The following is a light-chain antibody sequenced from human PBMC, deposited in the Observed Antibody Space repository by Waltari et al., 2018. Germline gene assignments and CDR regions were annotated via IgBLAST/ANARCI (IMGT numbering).Light chain of an antibody. CDR3: CSYTTTTTWV. J-gene: IGLJ3*02. V-gene: IGLV2-14*03. Sequence: QSALTQPASVSGSPGQSITISCSGTGSAIGCFNYVSWYQQRQGKAPQLLIYGVNQRPSGVSDRFSGSKSGKRASLTISGLQAEDDSDYYCCSYTTTTTWVFGGGTKLTVL. CDR2: GVN. CDR1: GSAIGCFNY.